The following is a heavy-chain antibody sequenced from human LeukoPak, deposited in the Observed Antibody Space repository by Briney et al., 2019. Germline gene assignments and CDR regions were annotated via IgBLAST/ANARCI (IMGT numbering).Heavy chain of an antibody. J-gene: IGHJ3*02. CDR2: IIPILGIA. V-gene: IGHV1-69*04. Sequence: ASVKVSCKASGGTFSSYAISWVRQAPGQGLEWMGRIIPILGIANYAQKFQGRVTITAEKSTSTAYMEPSSLRSEDTAVYYCAREPGIVVVPAAPGLTGRGGPWAFDIWGQGTMVTVSS. CDR3: AREPGIVVVPAAPGLTGRGGPWAFDI. D-gene: IGHD2-2*01. CDR1: GGTFSSYA.